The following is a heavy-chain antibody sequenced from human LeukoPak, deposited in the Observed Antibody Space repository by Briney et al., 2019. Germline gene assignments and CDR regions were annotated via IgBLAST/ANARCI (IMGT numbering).Heavy chain of an antibody. V-gene: IGHV3-21*01. J-gene: IGHJ4*02. CDR2: ISSSSSYI. CDR3: ARGTYGDQDIFDY. D-gene: IGHD4-17*01. CDR1: GVTFSGYS. Sequence: GGSLRLSCAASGVTFSGYSMNWVRQAPGKGLEWVSSISSSSSYIYNADSVKGRFTISRDNAKNSLYLQMNSLRAEDTAVYYCARGTYGDQDIFDYWGQGALVTVSS.